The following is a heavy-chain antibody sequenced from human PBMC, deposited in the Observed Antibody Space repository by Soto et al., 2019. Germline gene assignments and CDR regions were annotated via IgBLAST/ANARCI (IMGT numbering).Heavy chain of an antibody. Sequence: ASVKGSCKTSGDTYNNHRGSLGRQAPGKGLEWMGGFDPEVGETIYAQKSQGRVTMTEDTSTDTAYMELSSLRSEDTAVYYCATDLGGYSGYDFDYWGQGTLVTVSS. CDR2: FDPEVGET. CDR3: ATDLGGYSGYDFDY. CDR1: GDTYNNHR. V-gene: IGHV1-24*01. D-gene: IGHD5-12*01. J-gene: IGHJ4*02.